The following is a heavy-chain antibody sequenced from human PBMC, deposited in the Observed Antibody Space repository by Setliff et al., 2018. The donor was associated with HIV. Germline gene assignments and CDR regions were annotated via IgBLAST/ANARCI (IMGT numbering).Heavy chain of an antibody. Sequence: ASVKVSCKASGYTFTGYYMHWVRQAPGQGLEWMGWINPNNGGTNYAQKFQGRVTMTRDTSISTAYMELSRLRSDDTAVYYCARLLRYFDSDYWGQGTLVTVSS. CDR2: INPNNGGT. CDR1: GYTFTGYY. V-gene: IGHV1-2*02. D-gene: IGHD3-9*01. CDR3: ARLLRYFDSDY. J-gene: IGHJ4*02.